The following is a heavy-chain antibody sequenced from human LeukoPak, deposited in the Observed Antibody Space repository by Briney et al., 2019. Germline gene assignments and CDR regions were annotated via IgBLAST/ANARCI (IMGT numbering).Heavy chain of an antibody. CDR2: IYPNTGAT. V-gene: IGHV1-2*02. J-gene: IGHJ4*02. CDR3: GTLLSNGPFDY. Sequence: ATVKVSCKASGYTFTGYYMHWVRQAPGQGLEWMGWIYPNTGATKYAQKFQGRVTMTRDTSISTAYMELSGLRSDDTAVYYCGTLLSNGPFDYWGQGSLVTVSS. CDR1: GYTFTGYY.